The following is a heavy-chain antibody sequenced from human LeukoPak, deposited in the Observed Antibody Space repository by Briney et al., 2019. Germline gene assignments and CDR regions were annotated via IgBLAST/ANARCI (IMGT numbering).Heavy chain of an antibody. J-gene: IGHJ4*02. CDR1: GGSIISSTYY. CDR2: IHDSGST. D-gene: IGHD3-3*01. Sequence: PSETLSLTCTVSGGSIISSTYYWGWIRQPPGKGREWIGTIHDSGSTYYNPSLKSRVTISVDTSKNQFSLKLSSVTAADTAVYYCAGLFGYDQVDSWGQGTLVTVSS. V-gene: IGHV4-39*01. CDR3: AGLFGYDQVDS.